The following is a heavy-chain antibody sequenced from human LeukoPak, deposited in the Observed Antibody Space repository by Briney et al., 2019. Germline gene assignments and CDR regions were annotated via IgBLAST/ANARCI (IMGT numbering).Heavy chain of an antibody. CDR3: ARALGEIVVFFDI. D-gene: IGHD5-12*01. J-gene: IGHJ3*02. CDR2: INPNSGGT. Sequence: ASVKVSCKASGYTSTGYYMHWVRQAPGQGLEWMGRINPNSGGTNYAQKFQGRVTMTRDTSISTAYMELSRLRSDDTAVYYCARALGEIVVFFDIWGQGTMVTVSS. CDR1: GYTSTGYY. V-gene: IGHV1-2*06.